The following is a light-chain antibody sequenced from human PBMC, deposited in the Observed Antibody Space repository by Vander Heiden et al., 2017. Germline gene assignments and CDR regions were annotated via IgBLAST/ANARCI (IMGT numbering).Light chain of an antibody. CDR2: GNS. CDR3: QSYDTSLSGSV. J-gene: IGLJ2*01. Sequence: QSVLTQPPSVSGAPGQRVTISCTGSSSNIGAGYDVHWYHQLPGTAPKVLIYGNSNRPSGVPDRFSSSKSGTSASLAITGLQAEDEADYYCQSYDTSLSGSVFGGGTKLTVL. CDR1: SSNIGAGYD. V-gene: IGLV1-40*01.